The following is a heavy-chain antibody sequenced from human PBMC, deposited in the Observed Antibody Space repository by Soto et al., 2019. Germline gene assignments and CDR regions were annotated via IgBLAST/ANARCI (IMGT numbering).Heavy chain of an antibody. Sequence: PGGSLRLSCAASGFTFSSYAKTWVRRAPGKGLEWVSAISSSGGSTSYADSVKGQFTISRDNSKRTLYLQMSSLRAEDTATYHCAKVSRRGDTLLANYFDYWGRGILVTVSA. CDR2: ISSSGGST. J-gene: IGHJ4*02. CDR3: AKVSRRGDTLLANYFDY. V-gene: IGHV3-23*01. D-gene: IGHD3-16*01. CDR1: GFTFSSYA.